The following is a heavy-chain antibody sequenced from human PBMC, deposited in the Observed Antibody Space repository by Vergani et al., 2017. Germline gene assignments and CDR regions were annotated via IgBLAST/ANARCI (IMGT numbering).Heavy chain of an antibody. V-gene: IGHV4-59*01. Sequence: QVQLQESGPGLVKPSETLSLTCAVYGGSISSYYWSWIRQPPGKGLEWIGYIYYSGSTNYNPSLKSRVTISVDTSKNQFSLKLSSVTAADTAVYYCARGRYSSSWEYYFDYWGQGTLVTVSS. J-gene: IGHJ4*02. CDR3: ARGRYSSSWEYYFDY. CDR2: IYYSGST. CDR1: GGSISSYY. D-gene: IGHD6-13*01.